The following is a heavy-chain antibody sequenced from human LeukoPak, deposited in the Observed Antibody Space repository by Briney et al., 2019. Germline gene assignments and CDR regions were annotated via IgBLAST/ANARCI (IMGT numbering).Heavy chain of an antibody. CDR3: AIATLLRYYNFYY. V-gene: IGHV1-18*01. J-gene: IGHJ4*02. CDR1: GYTFTSYG. Sequence: PVKVSCKASGYTFTSYGISWVPQAAGHGLEWMGWISSYNGNTNYAQKLQGRVTMTTDTSTSTAYMELRSMRSADTAVYYSAIATLLRYYNFYYWGQGTLVTVSS. D-gene: IGHD3-9*01. CDR2: ISSYNGNT.